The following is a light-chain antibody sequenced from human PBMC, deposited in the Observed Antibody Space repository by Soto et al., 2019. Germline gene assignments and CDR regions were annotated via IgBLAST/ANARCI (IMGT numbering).Light chain of an antibody. CDR3: KQYNNWPLT. CDR1: QSVTST. V-gene: IGKV3-15*01. CDR2: GTS. Sequence: EIVMTQSPATLSVSPGERATLSCRASQSVTSTLAWYLQKPGQAPRLLIYGTSTRATGIPARFSGSGSGTEFTLTISSLQSEDSAVYYCKQYNNWPLTFGGGTKVEI. J-gene: IGKJ4*01.